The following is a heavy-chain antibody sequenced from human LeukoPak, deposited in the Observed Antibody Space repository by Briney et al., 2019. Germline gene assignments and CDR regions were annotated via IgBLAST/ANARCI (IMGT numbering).Heavy chain of an antibody. Sequence: GGSLRLSCAASGFTFSTYAMNWVRQAPGKGLEWVSSISSSSSHIYYADSVKGRFTISRHNAKNSLYLQMNSLRAEDTAVYYCARVLMSGYSGSGSYYEYGFDSWGQGTLVTVSS. D-gene: IGHD3-10*01. J-gene: IGHJ4*02. CDR3: ARVLMSGYSGSGSYYEYGFDS. V-gene: IGHV3-21*01. CDR1: GFTFSTYA. CDR2: ISSSSSHI.